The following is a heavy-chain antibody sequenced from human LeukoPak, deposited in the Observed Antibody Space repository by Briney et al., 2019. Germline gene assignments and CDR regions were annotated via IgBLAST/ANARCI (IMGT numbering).Heavy chain of an antibody. CDR2: IYASGIT. V-gene: IGHV4-61*02. CDR3: ARDYYDITGYYRFDP. Sequence: PSETLSLTCTVSGDSISNDKYYWIWIRQSAGMGLEWIGRIYASGITNYNPSLKSRVTISLDTSKNQFSLELSSVTAADTAMYYCARDYYDITGYYRFDPWGQGTLVTVSS. CDR1: GDSISNDKYY. J-gene: IGHJ5*02. D-gene: IGHD3-22*01.